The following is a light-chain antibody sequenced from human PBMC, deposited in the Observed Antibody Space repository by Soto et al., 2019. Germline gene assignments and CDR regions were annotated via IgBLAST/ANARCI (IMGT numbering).Light chain of an antibody. V-gene: IGKV1-5*01. J-gene: IGKJ1*01. CDR3: QDYSPYSWT. Sequence: DIQMTQSPSTLSASVGDTVPITCRASESISSWLAXXQEKPGKAPNLLIYDASSLESGVPSRFSGSGSGTEFTLTISSLQPDDFATYYCQDYSPYSWTFGQGTKVDIK. CDR2: DAS. CDR1: ESISSW.